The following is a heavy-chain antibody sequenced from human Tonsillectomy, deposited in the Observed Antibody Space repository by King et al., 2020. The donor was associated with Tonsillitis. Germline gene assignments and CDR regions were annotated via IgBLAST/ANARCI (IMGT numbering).Heavy chain of an antibody. CDR3: AKGNPTGSFSY. J-gene: IGHJ4*02. CDR1: GYTFANYG. D-gene: IGHD1-1*01. V-gene: IGHV1-18*01. CDR2: ISPYNDQT. Sequence: VQLVESGAEVKKPGTSVKVSCKSSGYTFANYGISWVRQAPGQGLEWMGWISPYNDQTNYAQMLQGRVTMTTDTYTSTVYMELRSLRSNDTAVCYCAKGNPTGSFSYWGQGTQVTVSS.